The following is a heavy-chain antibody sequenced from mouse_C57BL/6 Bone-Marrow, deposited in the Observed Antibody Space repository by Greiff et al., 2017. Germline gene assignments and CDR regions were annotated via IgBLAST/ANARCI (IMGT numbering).Heavy chain of an antibody. CDR1: GYSFTGYY. CDR3: ASGIYDGYYDWFAY. Sequence: VQLQQSGPELVKPGASVKISCKASGYSFTGYYMNWVKQSPEKSLEWIGEINPSTGGTTYNQKFKAKATLTVDKSSSTAYMQLKSLTSEDSAVDYCASGIYDGYYDWFAYWGHGTLVTVSA. D-gene: IGHD2-3*01. V-gene: IGHV1-42*01. J-gene: IGHJ3*01. CDR2: INPSTGGT.